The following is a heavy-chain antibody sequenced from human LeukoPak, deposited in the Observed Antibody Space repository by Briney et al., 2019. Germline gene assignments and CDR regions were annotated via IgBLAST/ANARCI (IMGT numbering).Heavy chain of an antibody. Sequence: GGSLRLSCAASGFTFSSYEMNWVRQAPGKGLEWVSSISSSSSSIYYADSVKGRFTISRDNAKNSLYLQMNSLRADDTAVYYCARGGSGNWNAPFDYWGQGTLVTVSS. V-gene: IGHV3-21*01. J-gene: IGHJ4*02. CDR3: ARGGSGNWNAPFDY. CDR2: ISSSSSSI. CDR1: GFTFSSYE. D-gene: IGHD1-1*01.